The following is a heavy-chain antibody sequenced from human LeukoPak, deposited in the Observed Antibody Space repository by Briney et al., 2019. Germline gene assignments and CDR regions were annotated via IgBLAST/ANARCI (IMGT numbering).Heavy chain of an antibody. V-gene: IGHV1-18*01. CDR2: ISAYNGNT. J-gene: IGHJ5*02. D-gene: IGHD3-22*01. CDR1: GYSFTDKY. Sequence: GASVKVSCKASGYSFTDKYMHWVRQAPGQGLEWMGWISAYNGNTNYAQKLQGRVTMTTDTSTSTAYMELRSLRSDDTAVYYCARGAYYYDSSGYSLLWFDPWGQGTLVTVSS. CDR3: ARGAYYYDSSGYSLLWFDP.